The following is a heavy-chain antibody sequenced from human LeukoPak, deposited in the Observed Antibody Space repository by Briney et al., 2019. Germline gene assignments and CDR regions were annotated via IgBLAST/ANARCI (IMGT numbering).Heavy chain of an antibody. CDR1: GFTFSSYG. CDR2: IWYDGSNK. V-gene: IGHV3-33*01. Sequence: GRSLRLSCAASGFTFSSYGMHWVRQAPGKGLEWVALIWYDGSNKYYADSVKGRFTISRDDSKNTVYLQMNSLRAEDTAVYYCASRRGGIVGDYWGQGTLVTVSS. J-gene: IGHJ4*02. D-gene: IGHD2-15*01. CDR3: ASRRGGIVGDY.